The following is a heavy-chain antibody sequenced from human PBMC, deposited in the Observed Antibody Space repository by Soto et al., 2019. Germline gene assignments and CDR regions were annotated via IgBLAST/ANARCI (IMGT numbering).Heavy chain of an antibody. J-gene: IGHJ4*02. CDR1: GGSISGFY. D-gene: IGHD1-1*01. Sequence: QVQLQESGPGLVKPSATLSLTCTVSGGSISGFYWRWIRQPPGKGLEWIGYIYYSGSTNYNPSLKSRVTVSVDTSKNQFSLNLSSVTAADTAVYYCARKGKATTAPWDFWGQGILVTASS. CDR3: ARKGKATTAPWDF. CDR2: IYYSGST. V-gene: IGHV4-59*01.